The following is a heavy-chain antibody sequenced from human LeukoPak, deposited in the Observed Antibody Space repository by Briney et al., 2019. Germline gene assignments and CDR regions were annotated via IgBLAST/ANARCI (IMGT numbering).Heavy chain of an antibody. CDR2: INHSGST. CDR3: ALTEMATSYFDY. V-gene: IGHV4-34*01. CDR1: GGSFSGYY. J-gene: IGHJ4*02. D-gene: IGHD5-24*01. Sequence: PSETLSLTCAVYGGSFSGYYWSWIRQPPGKGLEWIGEINHSGSTNYNPSLKSRVTISVDTSKNQFSLKLSSVTAADTAVYYCALTEMATSYFDYWGQGTLVTVSS.